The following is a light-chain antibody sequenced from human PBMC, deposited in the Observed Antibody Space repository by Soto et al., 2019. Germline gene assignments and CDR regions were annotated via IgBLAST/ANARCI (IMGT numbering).Light chain of an antibody. J-gene: IGKJ4*01. Sequence: DIQLTQSPSSLAPSVGGRVALTCRASQSISTYLNWYQQKPGKAPNLLIYGASYLQSGVPSRFSGSGSGTDFTLTITTLQLADFETYYCQQSYSTPLTFGGGTKVDIK. V-gene: IGKV1-39*01. CDR3: QQSYSTPLT. CDR1: QSISTY. CDR2: GAS.